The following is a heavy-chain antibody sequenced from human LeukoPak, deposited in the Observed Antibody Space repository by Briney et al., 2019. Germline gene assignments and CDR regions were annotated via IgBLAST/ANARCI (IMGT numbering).Heavy chain of an antibody. V-gene: IGHV4-59*08. Sequence: SETLSLTCTVSGGSISSYYWSWIRQPPGKGLEWIGYISYTGSANYNPSLKSRVTISVDTSKNKFSLKLSSVTAADTAVYYCAERVGDSAFDIWGPGTMVTVSS. CDR1: GGSISSYY. CDR3: AERVGDSAFDI. CDR2: ISYTGSA. D-gene: IGHD1-26*01. J-gene: IGHJ3*02.